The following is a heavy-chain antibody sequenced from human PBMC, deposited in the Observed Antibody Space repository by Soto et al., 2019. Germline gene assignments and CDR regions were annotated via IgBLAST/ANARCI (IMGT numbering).Heavy chain of an antibody. CDR2: IWYDGSNK. Sequence: PGGSLRLSCASSGFTCSSYGMHLVRQAPGKGLEWVAVIWYDGSNKYYADSVKGRFTISRDNSKNTLYLQMNSLRAEDTAVYYCARRGYGDYSNWFDPWGQGTLVTVSS. J-gene: IGHJ5*02. D-gene: IGHD4-17*01. CDR1: GFTCSSYG. V-gene: IGHV3-33*01. CDR3: ARRGYGDYSNWFDP.